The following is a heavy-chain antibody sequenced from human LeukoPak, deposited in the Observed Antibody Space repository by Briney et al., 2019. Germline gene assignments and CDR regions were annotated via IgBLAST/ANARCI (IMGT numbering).Heavy chain of an antibody. CDR1: GFTFARNT. CDR2: ISGSGSDT. Sequence: GGSLRLSCAASGFTFARNTMTWVRQAPGKGLEWVSSISGSGSDTYYADSVKGRFTISRDNSKNTLYLEVNGLRADDTAVYYCARKKNIGGFIKIVASWGQGTLVTVS. D-gene: IGHD3-16*01. CDR3: ARKKNIGGFIKIVAS. J-gene: IGHJ5*02. V-gene: IGHV3-23*01.